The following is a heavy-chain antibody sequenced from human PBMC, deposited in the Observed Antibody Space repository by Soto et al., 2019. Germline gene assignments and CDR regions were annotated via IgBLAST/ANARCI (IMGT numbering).Heavy chain of an antibody. V-gene: IGHV3-30*19. D-gene: IGHD3-16*01. CDR2: TSYDGTNK. Sequence: QVQLVESGGGVVQPGTSLRLSCVGSGFTFRSYVIHWVRQAPGKGLEWVALTSYDGTNKYYGDSVKGRFTISRDNSKNTVDLQMDSLRLEDTSLYYCARWGTTGGLDVWGPGTLVSVSS. J-gene: IGHJ4*02. CDR3: ARWGTTGGLDV. CDR1: GFTFRSYV.